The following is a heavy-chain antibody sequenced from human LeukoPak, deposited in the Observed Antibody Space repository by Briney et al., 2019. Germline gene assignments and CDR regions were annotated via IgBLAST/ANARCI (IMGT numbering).Heavy chain of an antibody. J-gene: IGHJ6*02. CDR3: ARNWSSVEHYYYYGMDV. D-gene: IGHD1-1*01. CDR2: INAGNGNT. CDR1: GYTFTSYA. V-gene: IGHV1-3*01. Sequence: ASVKVSCKASGYTFTSYAMHWVRQAPGQRLEWMGWINAGNGNTKYSQKFQGRVTITRDTSASTAYMELSSLRSEDTAVYYCARNWSSVEHYYYYGMDVWGQGTTVTVSS.